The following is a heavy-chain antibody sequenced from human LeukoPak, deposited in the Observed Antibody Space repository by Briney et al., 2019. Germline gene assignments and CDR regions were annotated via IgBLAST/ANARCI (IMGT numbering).Heavy chain of an antibody. CDR1: RLTFSSYG. J-gene: IGHJ4*02. D-gene: IGHD3-3*01. V-gene: IGHV3-30*02. Sequence: GGSLSLSCAASRLTFSSYGMHWVRQAPGTGLEWVAFIRYDGSNKYYADSVKGRFTISRDNSKNTLYLQMNSLTAEDTAVYYCAKERATYYDFWSGYYLDYWGQGTLVTVSS. CDR2: IRYDGSNK. CDR3: AKERATYYDFWSGYYLDY.